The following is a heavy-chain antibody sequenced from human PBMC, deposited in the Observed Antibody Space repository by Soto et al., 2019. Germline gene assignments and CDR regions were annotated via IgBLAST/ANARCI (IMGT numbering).Heavy chain of an antibody. V-gene: IGHV3-72*01. CDR2: TKNKANRYTT. Sequence: EVQLVESGGGLVQPGGSLRLSCAASGFTLSDHDMDWVRQAPGKGLEWVGRTKNKANRYTTEYAASVNGRFTISRDDSKNSLYLQMNSLKNEDTAVYYCARWVSGSPDNWGQGTLVTVSS. CDR1: GFTLSDHD. J-gene: IGHJ4*02. CDR3: ARWVSGSPDN. D-gene: IGHD1-26*01.